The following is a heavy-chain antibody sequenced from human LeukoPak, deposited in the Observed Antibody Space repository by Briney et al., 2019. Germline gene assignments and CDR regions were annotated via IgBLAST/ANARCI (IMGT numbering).Heavy chain of an antibody. D-gene: IGHD3-9*01. Sequence: SVKVSCKASGGTFSSYTISWVRQAPGQGLEWMGRIIPILGIANYAQKFQGRVTITADKSTSTAYMELSSLRSEDTAVYYCARERGLRYFDWPDYYYCYMDVWGKGTTVTVSS. V-gene: IGHV1-69*04. J-gene: IGHJ6*03. CDR1: GGTFSSYT. CDR2: IIPILGIA. CDR3: ARERGLRYFDWPDYYYCYMDV.